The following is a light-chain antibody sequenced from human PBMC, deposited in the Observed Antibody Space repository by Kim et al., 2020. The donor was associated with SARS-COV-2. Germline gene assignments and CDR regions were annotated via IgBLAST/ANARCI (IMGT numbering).Light chain of an antibody. CDR2: DAS. CDR3: QQRSNWPPIT. CDR1: QSVSSY. V-gene: IGKV3-11*01. Sequence: SPGERATLSCRASQSVSSYLAWYQQKPGQAPRLLIYDASNWATGIPARFSGSGSGTDFTLTISSLEPEDFAVYYCQQRSNWPPITFGQGTRLEIK. J-gene: IGKJ5*01.